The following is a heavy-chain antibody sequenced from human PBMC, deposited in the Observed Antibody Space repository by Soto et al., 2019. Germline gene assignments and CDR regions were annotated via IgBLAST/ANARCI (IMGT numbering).Heavy chain of an antibody. Sequence: QVKLVESGGGVVQPGRSLRLSCAASGFTFSSYGMHWVRQAPGKGLEWVAVIWYDGSNKYYADSVKGRFTISRDNSKNTLYLQMNSLRAEDTAVYYCARSVGYCSGGSCAHYYGMDVWGQGTTVTVSS. J-gene: IGHJ6*02. CDR3: ARSVGYCSGGSCAHYYGMDV. D-gene: IGHD2-15*01. V-gene: IGHV3-33*01. CDR1: GFTFSSYG. CDR2: IWYDGSNK.